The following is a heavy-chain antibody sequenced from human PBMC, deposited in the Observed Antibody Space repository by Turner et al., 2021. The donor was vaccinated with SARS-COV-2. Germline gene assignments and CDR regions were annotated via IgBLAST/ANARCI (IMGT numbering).Heavy chain of an antibody. D-gene: IGHD6-19*01. J-gene: IGHJ3*02. Sequence: ELQLVESGGGLIQPGGSLSLSCAACGFTVRSNYMSWVRQAPGKGVEGFSVIYSGGSTYYADSVKGRFTISRDNSKNTLYLQMNSRRAEDTAVYYCARGHSSGWHQSGAFDIWGQGTMVTVSS. CDR2: IYSGGST. V-gene: IGHV3-53*01. CDR3: ARGHSSGWHQSGAFDI. CDR1: GFTVRSNY.